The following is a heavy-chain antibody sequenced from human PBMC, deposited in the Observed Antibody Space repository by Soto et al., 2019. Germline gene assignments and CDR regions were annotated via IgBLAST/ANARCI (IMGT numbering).Heavy chain of an antibody. J-gene: IGHJ6*02. CDR2: IIPIFGTA. V-gene: IGHV1-69*13. D-gene: IGHD4-17*01. Sequence: SVKVSCKASGGTFSSYAISWVRQAPGQGLEWMGGIIPIFGTANYAQKFQGRVTITADESTSTAYMELSSLRSEDTAVYYCAWTTVTTNYYYYGMDVWGQGTTVTVSS. CDR1: GGTFSSYA. CDR3: AWTTVTTNYYYYGMDV.